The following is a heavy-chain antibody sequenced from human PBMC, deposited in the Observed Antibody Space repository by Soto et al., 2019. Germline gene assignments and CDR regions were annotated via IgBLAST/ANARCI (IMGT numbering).Heavy chain of an antibody. Sequence: QVQLVQSGAEMKKPGSSVKVSCKAPGGTFGTYVINWVRQAPGQGLAWMGGIMPFIDTTNYAQMFQGRVTITADKSMDTAYMELSSLRSDDTAVYYCARGGYSSSYRFDYWGQGTRVTVSS. CDR2: IMPFIDTT. CDR1: GGTFGTYV. V-gene: IGHV1-69*06. J-gene: IGHJ4*02. D-gene: IGHD6-13*01. CDR3: ARGGYSSSYRFDY.